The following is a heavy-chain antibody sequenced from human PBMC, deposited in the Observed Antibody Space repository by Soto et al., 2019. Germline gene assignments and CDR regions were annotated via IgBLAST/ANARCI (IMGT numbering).Heavy chain of an antibody. D-gene: IGHD4-17*01. CDR2: VYYSGTT. J-gene: IGHJ4*02. Sequence: LSLTCSVSGGSVSDKTYYWSWIRQPPGKRLEWIGYVYYSGTTNYNPSLKSRVTISVDLSKNRFSLRLSSVTTADTALYYCARTTAVPNTLRSRSFFDYWGQGTRVRVSS. V-gene: IGHV4-61*01. CDR3: ARTTAVPNTLRSRSFFDY. CDR1: GGSVSDKTYY.